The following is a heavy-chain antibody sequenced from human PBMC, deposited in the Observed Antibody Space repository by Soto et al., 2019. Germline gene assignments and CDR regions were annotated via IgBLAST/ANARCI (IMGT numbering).Heavy chain of an antibody. J-gene: IGHJ6*02. CDR1: GGSISSSSYY. V-gene: IGHV4-39*01. Sequence: KTSETLSLTCTVSGGSISSSSYYWGGIRQPPGKGLEWIGSIYYSGSTYYNPSLKRRVTISVGTSKNQFSLKLSSVTAADTAVYYSARHDSGYDSYYYYGMDVWGQGTTVTVSS. CDR3: ARHDSGYDSYYYYGMDV. CDR2: IYYSGST. D-gene: IGHD5-12*01.